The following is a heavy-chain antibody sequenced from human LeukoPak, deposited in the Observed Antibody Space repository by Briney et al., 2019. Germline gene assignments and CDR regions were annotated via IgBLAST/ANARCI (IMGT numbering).Heavy chain of an antibody. J-gene: IGHJ4*02. CDR1: GGSFSGYY. D-gene: IGHD3-3*01. CDR3: ARSPPYDFWSGYYIGYYFDY. CDR2: INHSGSS. Sequence: SETLSLTCAVYGGSFSGYYWSWIRQPPGKGLEWIVEINHSGSSNYNPSLKSRVTISVDTSKNQFSLKLSSVTAADTAVYYCARSPPYDFWSGYYIGYYFDYWGQGTLVTVSS. V-gene: IGHV4-34*01.